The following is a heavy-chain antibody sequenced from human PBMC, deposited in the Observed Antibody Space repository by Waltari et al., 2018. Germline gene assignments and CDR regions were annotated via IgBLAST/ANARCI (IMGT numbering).Heavy chain of an antibody. V-gene: IGHV3-7*04. CDR2: IKQDGSEK. CDR1: GFTCSTYW. Sequence: EVQLVESGGGLVQPGGSLRLSCAASGFTCSTYWMSWVRRAPGKGLEWVANIKQDGSEKYYVDSVKGRFTISRDNAKNSLYLQMNSLRAEDTAVYYCARELGRGYSYGWYYYYGMDVWGQGTTVTVSS. J-gene: IGHJ6*02. D-gene: IGHD5-18*01. CDR3: ARELGRGYSYGWYYYYGMDV.